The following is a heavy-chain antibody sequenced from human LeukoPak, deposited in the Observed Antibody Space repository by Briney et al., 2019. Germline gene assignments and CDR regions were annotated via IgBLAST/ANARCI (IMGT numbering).Heavy chain of an antibody. CDR3: ATGYSGYRSNYYYMDV. CDR1: GFTFSSYS. D-gene: IGHD5-12*01. CDR2: ISSSSSTI. Sequence: PGGSLRLSCAASGFTFSSYSMNWVRQAPGKGLEWVSYISSSSSTIYYADSVKGRFTISRDNSKNSLYLQMNSLRAEDTAVYYCATGYSGYRSNYYYMDVWGKGTTVTVSS. J-gene: IGHJ6*03. V-gene: IGHV3-48*04.